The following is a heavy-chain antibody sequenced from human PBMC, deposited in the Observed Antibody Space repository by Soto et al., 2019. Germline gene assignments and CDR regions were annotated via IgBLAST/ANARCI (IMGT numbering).Heavy chain of an antibody. CDR3: AKVPVGATGRFDY. CDR2: ISGSGGST. D-gene: IGHD1-26*01. CDR1: GCTFSNYA. V-gene: IGHV3-23*01. J-gene: IGHJ4*02. Sequence: EGSLRLSCAGSGCTFSNYAMSWVRQAPGKGLAWVSAISGSGGSTYYADSVKGRFTISRDNSKNTLYLQVNSLRAEDTALYYCAKVPVGATGRFDYWGQGTLVTVSS.